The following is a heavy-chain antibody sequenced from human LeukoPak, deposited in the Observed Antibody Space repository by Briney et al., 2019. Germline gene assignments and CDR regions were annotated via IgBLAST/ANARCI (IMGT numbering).Heavy chain of an antibody. CDR3: ARNYYDSSGYYQYFQH. J-gene: IGHJ1*01. CDR1: GFTFSSYS. Sequence: MAGGSLRLSCVASGFTFSSYSMNWVRQAPGKGLEWVLSISSSSSYIYYVDSVKGRFTISRDNAKNSLYLQMNNLRAEDTAVYYCARNYYDSSGYYQYFQHWGQGTLVTVSS. D-gene: IGHD3-22*01. V-gene: IGHV3-21*01. CDR2: ISSSSSYI.